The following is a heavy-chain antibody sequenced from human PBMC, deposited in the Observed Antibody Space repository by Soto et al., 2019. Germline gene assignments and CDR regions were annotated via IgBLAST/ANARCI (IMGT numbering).Heavy chain of an antibody. V-gene: IGHV3-23*01. CDR2: FRTGGDDGTT. CDR3: AKKVNSGPGSQYFDY. CDR1: GFTFSSYS. J-gene: IGHJ4*02. D-gene: IGHD3-10*01. Sequence: SGGSLRLSCAASGFTFSSYSMSWVRQAPGEGLEWVSGFRTGGDDGTTYYTDSVKGRFTISRDNSKNTLFLQMNSLRVEDTAIYYCAKKVNSGPGSQYFDYWGQGTLVTVSS.